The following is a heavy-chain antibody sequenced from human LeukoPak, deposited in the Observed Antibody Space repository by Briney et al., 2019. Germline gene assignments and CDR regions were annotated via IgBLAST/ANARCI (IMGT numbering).Heavy chain of an antibody. Sequence: SEALSLTCAVYGGSFSGYYWSWIRQPPGKGLEWIGEINHSGSTNYNPSLKSRVTISVDTSKNQFSLKLSSVTAADTAVYYCARGRISDYWGQGTLVTVSS. CDR3: ARGRISDY. CDR2: INHSGST. V-gene: IGHV4-34*01. J-gene: IGHJ4*02. CDR1: GGSFSGYY.